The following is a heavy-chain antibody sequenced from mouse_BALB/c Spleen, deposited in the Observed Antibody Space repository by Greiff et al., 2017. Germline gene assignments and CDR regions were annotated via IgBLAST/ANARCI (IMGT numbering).Heavy chain of an antibody. CDR3: ARANWDAMDY. CDR2: ISDGGSYT. V-gene: IGHV5-4*02. J-gene: IGHJ4*01. CDR1: GFTFSDYY. D-gene: IGHD4-1*01. Sequence: EVKLMESGGGLVKPGGSLKLSCAASGFTFSDYYMYWVRQTPEKRLEWVATISDGGSYTYYPDSVKGRFTISRDNAKNNLYLQMSSLKSEDTAMYYCARANWDAMDYWGQGTSVTVSS.